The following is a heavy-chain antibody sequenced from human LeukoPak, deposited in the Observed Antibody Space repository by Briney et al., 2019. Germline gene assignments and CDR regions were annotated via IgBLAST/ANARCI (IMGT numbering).Heavy chain of an antibody. V-gene: IGHV4-31*03. CDR2: IYYSGST. J-gene: IGHJ4*02. CDR3: ARSTPAKLYGDYYFDY. Sequence: SQTLSLTCPVSGGSISSGGYYWSWIRQHPGKGLEWIGYIYYSGSTYYNPSLKSRVTISVDTSKNQFSLKLSSVTAADTAVYCCARSTPAKLYGDYYFDYWGQGTLVTVSS. CDR1: GGSISSGGYY. D-gene: IGHD4-17*01.